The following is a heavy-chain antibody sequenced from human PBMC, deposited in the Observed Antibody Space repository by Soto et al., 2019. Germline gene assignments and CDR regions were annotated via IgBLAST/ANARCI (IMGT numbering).Heavy chain of an antibody. CDR3: ATDSPIVGAFDV. CDR2: FDPAKDQI. D-gene: IGHD1-26*01. J-gene: IGHJ3*01. Sequence: ASVKVSCKASGYTFTGYYMHWVRQAPGQGLEWMGGFDPAKDQIIYAQKFQGRVIMTEDTSTDTAYMELSSLRSEDTAVYYCATDSPIVGAFDVWGQGTMVTVSS. CDR1: GYTFTGYY. V-gene: IGHV1-24*01.